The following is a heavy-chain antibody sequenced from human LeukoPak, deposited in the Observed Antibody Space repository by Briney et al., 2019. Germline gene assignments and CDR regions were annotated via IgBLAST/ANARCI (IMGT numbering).Heavy chain of an antibody. CDR1: GFTFSSYA. D-gene: IGHD2-2*01. CDR3: AGRYCSSTSCYPVDP. CDR2: ISGSGGST. Sequence: PGGSLRLSCAASGFTFSSYAMSWVRQAPGKGLEWVSAISGSGGSTYYADSVKGRFTISRDNSKNTLYLQMNSLRAEDTAVYYCAGRYCSSTSCYPVDPWGQGTLVTVSS. V-gene: IGHV3-23*01. J-gene: IGHJ5*02.